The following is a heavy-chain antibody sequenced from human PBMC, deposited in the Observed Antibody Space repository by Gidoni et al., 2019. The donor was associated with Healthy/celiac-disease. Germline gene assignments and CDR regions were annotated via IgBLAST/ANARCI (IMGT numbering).Heavy chain of an antibody. J-gene: IGHJ5*02. CDR3: AADIVVVETLLEGNHNWFDP. CDR2: IYHSGST. D-gene: IGHD2-15*01. Sequence: QVQLQESGPGLVKPSETLSLTCTVSGYSISSGYYWGWIRPPPGKGLEWIGSIYHSGSTYYNPSLKSRVTISVDTSKNQFSLKLSSVTAADTAVYYCAADIVVVETLLEGNHNWFDPWGQGTLVTVSS. CDR1: GYSISSGYY. V-gene: IGHV4-38-2*02.